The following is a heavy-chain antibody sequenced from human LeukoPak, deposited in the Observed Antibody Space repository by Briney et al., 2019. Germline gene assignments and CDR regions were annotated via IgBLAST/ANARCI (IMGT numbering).Heavy chain of an antibody. V-gene: IGHV4-39*05. CDR2: IYYTGIT. CDR1: GGSVTSGGFY. CDR3: ARHSGSGSEARPFDP. J-gene: IGHJ5*02. D-gene: IGHD3-10*01. Sequence: SETPSLTCSVSGGSVTSGGFYWGWLRQPPGKAPEWIATIYYTGITYYNPSLKSRVTISVDTSKNQYPLMMTSVTATDTAVYHCARHSGSGSEARPFDPGGQGTLVTVSS.